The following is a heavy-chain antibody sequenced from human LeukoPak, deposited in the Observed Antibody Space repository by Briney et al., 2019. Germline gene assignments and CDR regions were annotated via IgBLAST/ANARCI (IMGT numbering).Heavy chain of an antibody. D-gene: IGHD6-19*01. CDR3: ARDGPYTSGWSNPSHLEY. Sequence: PGGSLRLSCAGTGFIFSTYNMHWVRLAPGKGLEWVSSISASGGYTHYADSVQGRFTISRDNAKNSVFLQMNSLRADDTAMYFCARDGPYTSGWSNPSHLEYWGQGTLVTVSS. CDR1: GFIFSTYN. V-gene: IGHV3-21*01. J-gene: IGHJ4*02. CDR2: ISASGGYT.